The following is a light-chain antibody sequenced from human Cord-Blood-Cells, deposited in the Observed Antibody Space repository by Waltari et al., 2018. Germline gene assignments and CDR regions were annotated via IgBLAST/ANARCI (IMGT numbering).Light chain of an antibody. J-gene: IGLJ3*02. CDR3: MIWHSSAWV. CDR1: SGLNVGTSR. CDR2: YKSDSDK. Sequence: AVLTQPSSLSASPGPSASPTCTLRSGLNVGTSRIYWYQQKPGSPPQYLLRYKSDSDKQQGSGVPSRFSGSKDASANAGILLISGLQSEDEADYYCMIWHSSAWVFGGGTKLTVL. V-gene: IGLV5-45*02.